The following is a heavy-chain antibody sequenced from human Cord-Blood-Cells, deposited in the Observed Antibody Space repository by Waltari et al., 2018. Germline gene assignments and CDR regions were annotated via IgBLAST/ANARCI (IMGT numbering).Heavy chain of an antibody. V-gene: IGHV4-34*01. D-gene: IGHD3-10*01. CDR1: GGSFSGYY. Sequence: QVQLQQWGAGLLKPSETLSLTCAVYGGSFSGYYWSWIRQPPGKGLEWIGEINHSGSTNYNPSVKSRVTISVDTSKNQFSLKLSSVTAADTAVYYCARVWFGEFYIDYWGQGTLVTVSS. CDR3: ARVWFGEFYIDY. J-gene: IGHJ4*02. CDR2: INHSGST.